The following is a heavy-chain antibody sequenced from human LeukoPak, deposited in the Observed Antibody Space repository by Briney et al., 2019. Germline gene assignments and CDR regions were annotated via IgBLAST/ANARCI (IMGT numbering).Heavy chain of an antibody. V-gene: IGHV1-46*01. D-gene: IGHD3-22*01. J-gene: IGHJ6*03. CDR2: INPSGGST. Sequence: ASVKVSCKASGYTFTSYYMHWVRQAPGQGLEWMGVINPSGGSTSYAQKFQGRVTMTRDMSTSTVYMELSSLRSEDTAVYYCARDYDKDYYYMDVWGKGTTVTVSS. CDR1: GYTFTSYY. CDR3: ARDYDKDYYYMDV.